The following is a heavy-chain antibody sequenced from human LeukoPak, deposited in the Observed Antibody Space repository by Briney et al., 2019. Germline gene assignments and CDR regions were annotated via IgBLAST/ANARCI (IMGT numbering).Heavy chain of an antibody. J-gene: IGHJ5*02. D-gene: IGHD6-13*01. CDR1: GFTFSSYS. V-gene: IGHV3-21*01. CDR2: ISSSSSYI. CDR3: ASSERIAAAGNWFDP. Sequence: GGSLRLSCAASGFTFSSYSMNWVRQAPGKGLEWVSSISSSSSYIYYADSVEGRFTISRDNAKNSLYLQMNSLRAEDTAVYYCASSERIAAAGNWFDPWGQGTPVTVSS.